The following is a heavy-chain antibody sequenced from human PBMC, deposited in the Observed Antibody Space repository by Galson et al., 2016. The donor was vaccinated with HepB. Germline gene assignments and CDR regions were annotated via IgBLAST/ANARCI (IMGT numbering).Heavy chain of an antibody. CDR3: ARTPRYCRGDGCDGFDI. CDR2: IDWDNNE. Sequence: PALVKPPQTLTLTCTFSGFSLRTNGMCVSWIRQPPGKALEWLARIDWDNNEYRSPSLRTRLTISKDTSNNQVVLTMTNLDPEDTATSYCARTPRYCRGDGCDGFDIWGQGTMVTVSS. D-gene: IGHD2-15*01. V-gene: IGHV2-70*11. J-gene: IGHJ3*02. CDR1: GFSLRTNGMC.